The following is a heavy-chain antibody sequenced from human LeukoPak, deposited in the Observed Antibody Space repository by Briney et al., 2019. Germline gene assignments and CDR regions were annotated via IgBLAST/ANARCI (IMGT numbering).Heavy chain of an antibody. CDR1: GYTLTSYG. CDR3: ARDRGARLERFYAFDF. D-gene: IGHD1-1*01. CDR2: INPNNGFT. J-gene: IGHJ3*01. V-gene: IGHV1-2*02. Sequence: ASVKVSCKASGYTLTSYGISWVRQAPGQGLEWMGWINPNNGFTAYAQNFQGRVTMTRDTSISTAYMDLSRLTSDDTAVYFCARDRGARLERFYAFDFWGQGTTVTVSS.